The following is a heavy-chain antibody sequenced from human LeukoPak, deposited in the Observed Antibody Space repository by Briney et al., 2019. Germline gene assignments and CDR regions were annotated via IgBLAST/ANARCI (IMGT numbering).Heavy chain of an antibody. Sequence: PGGSLRLSCAASGFTFSSYWMSWVRRAPGKGLEWVANIKQDGSEKYYVDSVKARFAISRDNAKNSLYLQMNSLRAEGTAVYYCARGNLDEWLNYYYYYMDVWGKGTTVTVSS. V-gene: IGHV3-7*01. D-gene: IGHD3-3*01. J-gene: IGHJ6*03. CDR3: ARGNLDEWLNYYYYYMDV. CDR1: GFTFSSYW. CDR2: IKQDGSEK.